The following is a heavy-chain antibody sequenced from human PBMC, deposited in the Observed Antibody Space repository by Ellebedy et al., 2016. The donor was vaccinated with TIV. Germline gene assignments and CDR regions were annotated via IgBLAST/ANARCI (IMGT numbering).Heavy chain of an antibody. CDR1: GGSISSGGYY. CDR3: ARDRAVAGRANSNYYYYGMDV. V-gene: IGHV4-31*03. Sequence: SETLSLTCTVSGGSISSGGYYWSWIRQHPGKGLEWIGYIYYSGSTYYNPSLKSRVTISVDTSKNQFSLKLSSVTAADTAVYYCARDRAVAGRANSNYYYYGMDVWGQGTTVTVSS. J-gene: IGHJ6*02. D-gene: IGHD6-19*01. CDR2: IYYSGST.